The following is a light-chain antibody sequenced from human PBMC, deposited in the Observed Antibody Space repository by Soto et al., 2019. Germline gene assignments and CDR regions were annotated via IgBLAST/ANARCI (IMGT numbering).Light chain of an antibody. CDR3: QNYGTSPPYT. V-gene: IGKV3-20*01. J-gene: IGKJ2*01. CDR1: QSVSSRY. Sequence: ETVLTQSPGTLSLSPGERATLSCRASQSVSSRYLAWYQQKPGQAPRLLIYGASSRATGIPDRFSGSGSGTDFPLTIGRLQPEDFAVYYCQNYGTSPPYTFGQGTKLEIK. CDR2: GAS.